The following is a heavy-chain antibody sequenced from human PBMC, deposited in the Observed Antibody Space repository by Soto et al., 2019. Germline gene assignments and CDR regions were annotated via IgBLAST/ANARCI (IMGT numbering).Heavy chain of an antibody. D-gene: IGHD3-22*01. J-gene: IGHJ4*02. CDR3: ARAIGPTLFDY. CDR2: ISRAGGS. V-gene: IGHV4-34*01. CDR1: GVSFDGFL. Sequence: SETLSLTCAVSGVSFDGFLWTWIRQSPGKGLEWIGEISRAGGSNYNPSLNGRVTISLDTSKDQFSLRAGDTAIYFCARAIGPTLFDYWGQGTLVTVSS.